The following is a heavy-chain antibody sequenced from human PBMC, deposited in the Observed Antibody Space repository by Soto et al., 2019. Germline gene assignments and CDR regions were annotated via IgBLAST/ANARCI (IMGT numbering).Heavy chain of an antibody. Sequence: SETLSLTCTVSGGSIYRSGYYWGWIRQPPGRGLEWVGNIDYNGVTYSNPSLKSRVTISRDTSKNQFSLKLTPVTAADTALYYCGKVLVGATGHTDSDSWGPGTLVTVSS. J-gene: IGHJ4*02. D-gene: IGHD2-15*01. CDR2: IDYNGVT. V-gene: IGHV4-39*01. CDR3: GKVLVGATGHTDSDS. CDR1: GGSIYRSGYY.